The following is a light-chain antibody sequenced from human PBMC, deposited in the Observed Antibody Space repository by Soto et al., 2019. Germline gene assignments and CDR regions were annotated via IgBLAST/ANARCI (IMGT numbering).Light chain of an antibody. CDR1: SSDVGGYNY. J-gene: IGLJ1*01. CDR2: EVS. Sequence: ALTQPASVSGSPGQSITISCTGTSSDVGGYNYVSWHQLHPGKAPKLMVYEVSNRPSGVSNRFSGSKSGNTASLTISGLQAEDEADYYCSSYTSSSTYVFRTGTKVTVL. V-gene: IGLV2-14*01. CDR3: SSYTSSSTYV.